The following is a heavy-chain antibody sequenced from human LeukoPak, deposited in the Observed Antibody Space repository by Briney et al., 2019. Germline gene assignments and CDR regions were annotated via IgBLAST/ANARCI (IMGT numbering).Heavy chain of an antibody. J-gene: IGHJ3*02. CDR1: GFTFSSFW. D-gene: IGHD3-22*01. Sequence: GGSLRPSCAASGFTFSSFWMNWVRQAPGKGLEYVANIKQDGSQKYYVDSVKGRFTISRDNAKNSLYLQMNSLRAEDTAVYYCARTDGYYYDSSEGAFDIWGQGTMVTVSS. V-gene: IGHV3-7*01. CDR2: IKQDGSQK. CDR3: ARTDGYYYDSSEGAFDI.